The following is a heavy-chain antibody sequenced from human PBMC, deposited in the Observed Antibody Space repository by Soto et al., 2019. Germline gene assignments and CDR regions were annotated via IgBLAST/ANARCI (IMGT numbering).Heavy chain of an antibody. CDR2: IAPHSGRT. J-gene: IGHJ4*02. V-gene: IGHV1-18*04. CDR3: ARAATGSYHSAY. D-gene: IGHD3-10*01. CDR1: GYAFTSYG. Sequence: QVQLVQSGPEVKNPGASVRVSCVDSGYAFTSYGVNWVRQAPGQCLEWMGWIAPHSGRTTYLPKFQGSVTMTADVSTNTAYIELRSLTSDDTGTYCCARAATGSYHSAYWGQGTVVTVSS.